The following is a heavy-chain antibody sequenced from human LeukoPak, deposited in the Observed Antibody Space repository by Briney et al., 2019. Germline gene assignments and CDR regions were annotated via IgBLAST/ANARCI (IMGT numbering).Heavy chain of an antibody. CDR3: ARGRGSGSYDY. V-gene: IGHV3-53*01. Sequence: GGSLRLSCAASGFTVTSNYMSWVRQAPGKGLEWVSVLYSGGTTYYADSVKGRFTISRDNSKNTLYLQMNSLRAEDTAVYYCARGRGSGSYDYWGQGTLVTVSS. J-gene: IGHJ4*02. CDR1: GFTVTSNY. D-gene: IGHD3-10*01. CDR2: LYSGGTT.